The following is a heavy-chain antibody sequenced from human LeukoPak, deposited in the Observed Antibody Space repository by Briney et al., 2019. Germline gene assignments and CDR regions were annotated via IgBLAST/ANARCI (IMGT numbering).Heavy chain of an antibody. D-gene: IGHD4-23*01. J-gene: IGHJ3*02. CDR3: AKGTSGGNSGSAFDI. Sequence: GRSLRLSCAVSGFTFDDYGMHWVRQVPGKGLEWVAGISWNSGSIGYADSVKGRFTISRDNAKNSLNLQMNSLRAEDTALYYCAKGTSGGNSGSAFDIWGQGTMVTVSS. CDR1: GFTFDDYG. V-gene: IGHV3-9*01. CDR2: ISWNSGSI.